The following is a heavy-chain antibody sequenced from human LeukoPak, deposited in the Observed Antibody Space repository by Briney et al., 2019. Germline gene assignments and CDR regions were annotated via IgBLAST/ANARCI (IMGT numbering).Heavy chain of an antibody. V-gene: IGHV4-59*01. Sequence: SETLSLTCTVSGDSIGSYSWSWIRQPPGKGLEWVGYIYYTGSTNYNPSLKSRVTISIDTSKNQFSLKLSSVTAADTAVYYCARGYSAYAHFDYWGQGTLVTVSS. CDR1: GDSIGSYS. D-gene: IGHD5-12*01. J-gene: IGHJ4*02. CDR3: ARGYSAYAHFDY. CDR2: IYYTGST.